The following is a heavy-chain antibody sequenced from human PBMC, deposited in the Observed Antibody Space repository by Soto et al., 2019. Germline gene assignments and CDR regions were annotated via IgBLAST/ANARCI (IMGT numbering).Heavy chain of an antibody. CDR3: ARDRPPGYGDYYYYYGMDV. J-gene: IGHJ6*02. V-gene: IGHV3-11*06. D-gene: IGHD4-17*01. Sequence: GGSLRLSCAASGFTFSDYYMSWIRQAPGKGLEWVSYISSSSSSTTYADSVKGRFTISRDNAKNSLYLQMNSLRAEDTAVYYCARDRPPGYGDYYYYYGMDVWGQGTTVTVSS. CDR1: GFTFSDYY. CDR2: ISSSSSST.